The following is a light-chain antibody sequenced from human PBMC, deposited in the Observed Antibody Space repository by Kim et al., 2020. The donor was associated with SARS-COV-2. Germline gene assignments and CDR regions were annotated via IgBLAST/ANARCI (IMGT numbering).Light chain of an antibody. J-gene: IGKJ1*01. V-gene: IGKV1-5*01. CDR1: QSISSW. Sequence: DIQMTQSPSTLSASVGDRVTITCRASQSISSWLAWYQQKPGKAPKLLIYDASSLESGVPSRFSGSGSGTEFTLTISSLQPDDVATYYCQQYNSDSRTFGQGTKVDIK. CDR2: DAS. CDR3: QQYNSDSRT.